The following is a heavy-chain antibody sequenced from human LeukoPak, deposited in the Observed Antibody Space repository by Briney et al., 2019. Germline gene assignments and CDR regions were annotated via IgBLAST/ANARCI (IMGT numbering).Heavy chain of an antibody. Sequence: PGGSLRLSCAASGFTFSSYWMNWVRQAPGKGLEWVSAITGDGGGTNHADSVKGRFTISRDNSRNTLYLQMNSLRAEDTAVYYCAKETSSGNFVTIDCWGQGTLVTVSS. D-gene: IGHD1-26*01. CDR3: AKETSSGNFVTIDC. CDR2: ITGDGGGT. CDR1: GFTFSSYW. J-gene: IGHJ4*02. V-gene: IGHV3-23*01.